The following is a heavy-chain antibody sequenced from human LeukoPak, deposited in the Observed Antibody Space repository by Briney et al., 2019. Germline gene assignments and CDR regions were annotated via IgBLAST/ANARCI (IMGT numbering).Heavy chain of an antibody. D-gene: IGHD6-13*01. J-gene: IGHJ5*02. Sequence: GESLKISCKGSGYSFTSYWIGWVRQMPGKGLEWMGLIYPGDSYTRYSPSFLGQVTISADKSISTAYLQWSSLKASDTAMYYCARQGQQLSPYNWFDPWGQGTLVTVSS. CDR2: IYPGDSYT. CDR1: GYSFTSYW. CDR3: ARQGQQLSPYNWFDP. V-gene: IGHV5-51*01.